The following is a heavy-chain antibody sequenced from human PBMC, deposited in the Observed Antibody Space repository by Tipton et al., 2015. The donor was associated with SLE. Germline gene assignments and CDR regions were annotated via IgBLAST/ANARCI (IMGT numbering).Heavy chain of an antibody. Sequence: SLRLSCAASGFTFRSYTMAWVRQAPGKGLEWISSISSNAYYIYYADSVRGRFTISRDNAGDSLHLQMNSLRGEDTAVYFCAKENSIPPSYSSALGWFDPWGQGTLVTVSS. CDR2: ISSNAYYI. CDR3: AKENSIPPSYSSALGWFDP. CDR1: GFTFRSYT. D-gene: IGHD6-19*01. J-gene: IGHJ5*02. V-gene: IGHV3-21*01.